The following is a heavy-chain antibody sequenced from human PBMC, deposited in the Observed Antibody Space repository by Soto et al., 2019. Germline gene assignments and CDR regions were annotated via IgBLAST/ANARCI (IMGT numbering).Heavy chain of an antibody. Sequence: QVQLVQSGAEVKEPGASVRVSCKASGYTFTIYYIHWVRQAPGQGLEWMAIINSTGGSAHYAQKFQGRVTLTLSTYTSTVFMELNSLRYEDTAVYYCSRHLAAGDSWGQGTLVTVSS. V-gene: IGHV1-46*03. J-gene: IGHJ4*02. CDR1: GYTFTIYY. CDR3: SRHLAAGDS. D-gene: IGHD6-13*01. CDR2: INSTGGSA.